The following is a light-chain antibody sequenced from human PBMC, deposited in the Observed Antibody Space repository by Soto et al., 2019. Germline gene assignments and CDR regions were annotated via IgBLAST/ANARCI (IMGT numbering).Light chain of an antibody. V-gene: IGLV2-14*01. CDR3: FSYTRSTTLV. CDR2: AVS. J-gene: IGLJ2*01. Sequence: QSVLTQPASVSGSPGQSITISCTGTNSDIGDYRYVSWYQQHPGKAPKLMIYAVSDRPAGVSNRFSGSKSGNTASLTISGLQAEDEADYYCFSYTRSTTLVFGGGTQLTVL. CDR1: NSDIGDYRY.